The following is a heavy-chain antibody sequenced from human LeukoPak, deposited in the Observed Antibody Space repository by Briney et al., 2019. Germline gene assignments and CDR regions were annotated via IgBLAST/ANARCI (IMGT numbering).Heavy chain of an antibody. CDR1: GGTISSGAHS. CDR3: ARINDFWSGPTLDV. V-gene: IGHV4-30-2*01. D-gene: IGHD3-3*01. CDR2: IFHSGSGST. Sequence: SETLSLTCTVSGGTISSGAHSWSWIRQPPGKGLEWVGNIFHSGSGSTYYNPSLKSRVTISIDKSKNQFSLKLNSVTAADTAVYYCARINDFWSGPTLDVWGQGTTVTVSS. J-gene: IGHJ6*02.